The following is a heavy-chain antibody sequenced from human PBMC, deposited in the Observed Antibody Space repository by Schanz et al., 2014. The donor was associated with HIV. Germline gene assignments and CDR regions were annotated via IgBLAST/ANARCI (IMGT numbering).Heavy chain of an antibody. CDR1: GFTFGDHP. CDR2: ISATGGST. J-gene: IGHJ5*02. V-gene: IGHV3-23*01. CDR3: AKDKSRHTYSSSSIFDP. D-gene: IGHD6-13*01. Sequence: VQVLESGGGLVQTGGSLRLSCTASGFTFGDHPMSWFRQAPGKGLEWVSAISATGGSTYYADSVKGRFTISRDNSKNTLYLQMNSLRPEDTAVYYCAKDKSRHTYSSSSIFDPWGQGTLVTVSS.